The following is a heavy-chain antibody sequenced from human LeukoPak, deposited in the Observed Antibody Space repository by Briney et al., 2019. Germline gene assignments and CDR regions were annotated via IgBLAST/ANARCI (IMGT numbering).Heavy chain of an antibody. CDR2: IGTAGDT. CDR1: GFTFSRYD. Sequence: PGGSLRLSCAASGFTFSRYDMHWVRQGTRKGLEWVSAIGTAGDTYYPDSVKGRFTISRDNSKNTLYLQMNSLRAEDTAVYYCAKSTMLAYCGGDCYGAFDIWGQGTMVTVSS. CDR3: AKSTMLAYCGGDCYGAFDI. J-gene: IGHJ3*02. V-gene: IGHV3-13*01. D-gene: IGHD2-21*02.